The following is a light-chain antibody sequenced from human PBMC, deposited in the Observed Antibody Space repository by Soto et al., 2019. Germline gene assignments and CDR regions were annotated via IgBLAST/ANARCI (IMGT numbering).Light chain of an antibody. CDR3: CSYVGARRYV. CDR1: SSDVGSYNL. J-gene: IGLJ1*01. Sequence: QSALTQPASVSGSPGQSITISCTGTSSDVGSYNLVSWYQQHPGKAPKLMIYEGSKRPSGVSNRFSGSKSGNTASLTISGLQAEDEADYYCCSYVGARRYVFVIATKLTVL. V-gene: IGLV2-23*01. CDR2: EGS.